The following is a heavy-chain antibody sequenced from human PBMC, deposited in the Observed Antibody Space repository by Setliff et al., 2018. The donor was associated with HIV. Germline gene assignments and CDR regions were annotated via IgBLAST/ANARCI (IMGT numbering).Heavy chain of an antibody. CDR1: GFTLSDYN. CDR2: ISSSGSTI. D-gene: IGHD5-12*01. Sequence: GGSLRLSCAASGFTLSDYNMNWVRQAPGKGLEWLSFISSSGSTIYYADSVKGRFTISRDSVKNSLYLQMNSLRVEDTALYYCATSAPRGHSAYIWGSDYFDYWGQGALVTVSS. J-gene: IGHJ4*02. V-gene: IGHV3-48*01. CDR3: ATSAPRGHSAYIWGSDYFDY.